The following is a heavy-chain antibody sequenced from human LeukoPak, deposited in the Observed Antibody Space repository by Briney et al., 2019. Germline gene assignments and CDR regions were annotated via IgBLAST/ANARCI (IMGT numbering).Heavy chain of an antibody. Sequence: GGSLRLSCVASGITFSTYTMNWVRQAPGKGLEWVSSIGPSGTNTHYADSVKGRFTISRDSVKNSVYLQMSSLRAEDTAVYYCARAPPHLSSGWYYFDFWGQGTLVAVSS. CDR1: GITFSTYT. CDR2: IGPSGTNT. D-gene: IGHD6-13*01. J-gene: IGHJ4*02. V-gene: IGHV3-21*01. CDR3: ARAPPHLSSGWYYFDF.